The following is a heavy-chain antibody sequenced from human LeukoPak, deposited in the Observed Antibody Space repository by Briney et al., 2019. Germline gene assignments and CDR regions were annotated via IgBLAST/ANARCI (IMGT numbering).Heavy chain of an antibody. J-gene: IGHJ4*02. V-gene: IGHV1-3*02. CDR2: TNGATGNT. Sequence: GASVKVSYKASGYTFINYALHWVRQAPGQRLEWMGWTNGATGNTKFSQDFEGRLTITIDTSASTAYMELSSLRSEDTAVYYCARSPGGNARTWLDYWGQGTLVTVSS. D-gene: IGHD4-23*01. CDR3: ARSPGGNARTWLDY. CDR1: GYTFINYA.